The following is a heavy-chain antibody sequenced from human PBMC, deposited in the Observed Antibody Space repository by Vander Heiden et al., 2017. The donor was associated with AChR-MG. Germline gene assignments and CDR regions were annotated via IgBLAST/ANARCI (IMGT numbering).Heavy chain of an antibody. CDR1: GRSIGRYY. Sequence: QVQLQESGPRLVKPSETLSLTCFVSGRSIGRYYWTWIRQPPGKGLEWIGNIYYTGSTNYNPSLKSRVTISLDTSKKQFSLRLRSVDAADKAVYFCARGNEDSTSTAPYYYYAREVWGQGTTGTVSS. D-gene: IGHD6-6*01. J-gene: IGHJ6*02. CDR2: IYYTGST. V-gene: IGHV4-59*01. CDR3: ARGNEDSTSTAPYYYYAREV.